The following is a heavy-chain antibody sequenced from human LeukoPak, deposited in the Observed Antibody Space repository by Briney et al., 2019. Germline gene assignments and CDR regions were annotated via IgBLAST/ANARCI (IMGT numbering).Heavy chain of an antibody. CDR1: GGSISSFY. J-gene: IGHJ5*02. D-gene: IGHD1-14*01. CDR2: IYSDGGT. Sequence: SETLSLTCTVSGGSISSFYWSWIRQPPGKQLEWIGYIYSDGGTKYHPSLKSRVSFSVDTSKNQFSLKLTSLTAADTAIYYCARENLPLTVNWFNPWGRGTLVTVSS. V-gene: IGHV4-59*01. CDR3: ARENLPLTVNWFNP.